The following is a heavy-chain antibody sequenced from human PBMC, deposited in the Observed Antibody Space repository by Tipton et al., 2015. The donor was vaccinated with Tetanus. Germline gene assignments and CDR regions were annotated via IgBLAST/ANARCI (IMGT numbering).Heavy chain of an antibody. D-gene: IGHD2-2*02. CDR3: AGDAGYRRNYFDF. V-gene: IGHV3-30*15. CDR2: MSFDGSSE. CDR1: GFSFSDYG. Sequence: SLRLSCAASGFSFSDYGMHWVRQAPGEGLEWVAGMSFDGSSESYADSVRGRFTISRDNFRNTLSLQMRGLGADDTAVYYCAGDAGYRRNYFDFWGQGTLVTVSS. J-gene: IGHJ4*02.